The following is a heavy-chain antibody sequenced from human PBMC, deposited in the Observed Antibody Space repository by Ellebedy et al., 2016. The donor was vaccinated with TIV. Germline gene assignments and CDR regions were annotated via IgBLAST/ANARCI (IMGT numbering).Heavy chain of an antibody. D-gene: IGHD6-6*01. V-gene: IGHV1-18*01. CDR1: GYTFTSYG. Sequence: ASVKVSXXASGYTFTSYGISWVRQAPGQGLEWMGWISAYNGNTNYAQKFQGWVTMTRDTSISTAYMELSRLRSDDTAVYYCAREVEYSSSSVAFDIWGQGTMVTVSS. CDR3: AREVEYSSSSVAFDI. CDR2: ISAYNGNT. J-gene: IGHJ3*02.